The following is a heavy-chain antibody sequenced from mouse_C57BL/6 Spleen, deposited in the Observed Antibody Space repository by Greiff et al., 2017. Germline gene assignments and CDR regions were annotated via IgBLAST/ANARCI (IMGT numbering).Heavy chain of an antibody. CDR1: GYSITSGYY. Sequence: EVKLQQSGPGLVKPSQSLSLTCSVTGYSITSGYYWNWIRQFPGNKLEWMGYISYDGSNNYNPSLKNRISITRDTSKNQFFLKLNSVTTEDTATYYCARDPYYDPFAYWGQGTLVTVSA. V-gene: IGHV3-6*01. CDR3: ARDPYYDPFAY. D-gene: IGHD2-4*01. J-gene: IGHJ3*01. CDR2: ISYDGSN.